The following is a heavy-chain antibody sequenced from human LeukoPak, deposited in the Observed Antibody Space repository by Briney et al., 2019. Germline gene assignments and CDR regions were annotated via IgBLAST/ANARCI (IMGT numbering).Heavy chain of an antibody. Sequence: ASVKVSCKASGYTFTSYYTHWVRQAPGQGLEWMGIINPSGGSTSYAQKFQGRVTMTRDTSTSTVYMELSSLRSEDTAVYYCARELGLRWLQPETIDYWGQGTLVTVSS. CDR3: ARELGLRWLQPETIDY. CDR2: INPSGGST. CDR1: GYTFTSYY. J-gene: IGHJ4*02. D-gene: IGHD5-24*01. V-gene: IGHV1-46*01.